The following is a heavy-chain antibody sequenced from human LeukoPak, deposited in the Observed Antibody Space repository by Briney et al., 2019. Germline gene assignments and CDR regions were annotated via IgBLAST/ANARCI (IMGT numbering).Heavy chain of an antibody. V-gene: IGHV4-4*02. D-gene: IGHD3-10*01. J-gene: IGHJ4*02. CDR2: ICHTGST. CDR3: ARADYGSGSPLFDY. Sequence: SETLSLTCAVSGGSISISNSNWWSWVRQPPGKGLEWSGEICHTGSTNYNPSLKSRVTISVDTSKSQFSLNLSSVTAADTAVYYCARADYGSGSPLFDYWGQGTLVTVSS. CDR1: GGSISISNSNW.